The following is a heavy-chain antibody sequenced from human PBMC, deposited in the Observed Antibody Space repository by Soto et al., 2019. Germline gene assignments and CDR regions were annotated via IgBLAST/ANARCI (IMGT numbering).Heavy chain of an antibody. CDR2: ISAYNGNT. CDR3: ARDRGVAPPVAENAHYYYYMDD. D-gene: IGHD6-19*01. J-gene: IGHJ6*03. Sequence: QDQLVQSGVEVKKPGASVKVSCKASGYSFTNYGITWVRQAPGQGFEWMGWISAYNGNTNYAQKFQGRVTLTTDASTSTAYLEFRSLRSDDTAVYYCARDRGVAPPVAENAHYYYYMDDWGQGTPVTVSS. V-gene: IGHV1-18*01. CDR1: GYSFTNYG.